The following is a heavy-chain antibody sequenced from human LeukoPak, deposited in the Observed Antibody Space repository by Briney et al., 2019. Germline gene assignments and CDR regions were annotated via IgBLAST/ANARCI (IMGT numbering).Heavy chain of an antibody. Sequence: SETLSLTCTVSGGSISSYYWSWIRQPPGKGLEWIGYIYYSGSTNYNPSLKSRVTISVDTSKNQFSLKLSSVTAADTAVYYCARAPRIMITFGGEEPYFDYWGQGTLVTVSS. CDR3: ARAPRIMITFGGEEPYFDY. J-gene: IGHJ4*02. CDR1: GGSISSYY. CDR2: IYYSGST. V-gene: IGHV4-59*01. D-gene: IGHD3-16*01.